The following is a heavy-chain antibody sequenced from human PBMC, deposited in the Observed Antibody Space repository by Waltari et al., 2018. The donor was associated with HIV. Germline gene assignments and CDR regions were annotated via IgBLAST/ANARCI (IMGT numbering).Heavy chain of an antibody. CDR3: VKDDSSGYYYMGDY. V-gene: IGHV3-33*03. D-gene: IGHD3-22*01. CDR2: VWYDGSKK. CDR1: GFIFSDFV. J-gene: IGHJ4*02. Sequence: QVQLVESGGGVVQPGRSLRLSCAASGFIFSDFVMHWVRQAPGKGLEWVALVWYDGSKKYYADLVKGRFTISRDNSKNTLYLQMNSLRGEDTAMYYCVKDDSSGYYYMGDYWGLGTLVTVS.